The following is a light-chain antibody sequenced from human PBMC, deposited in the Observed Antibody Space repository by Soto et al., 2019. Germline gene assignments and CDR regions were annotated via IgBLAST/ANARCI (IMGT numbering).Light chain of an antibody. V-gene: IGLV1-44*01. CDR1: SSNIGKNT. CDR3: AAWDDSLNGVV. CDR2: TDG. Sequence: QSVLTQPPSASGTPGQRVTISCSGSSSNIGKNTVNWYQQVPGTAPKLLIYTDGQRPSGVPDRFSGSKSGTSASLAISGLQSEDEADYYCAAWDDSLNGVVFGGGTKVTVL. J-gene: IGLJ3*02.